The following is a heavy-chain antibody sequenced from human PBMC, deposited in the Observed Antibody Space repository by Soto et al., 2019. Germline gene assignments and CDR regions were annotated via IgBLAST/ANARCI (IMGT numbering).Heavy chain of an antibody. D-gene: IGHD2-15*01. CDR3: ARDLGCSGGSCYPNNWFDP. Sequence: PSETLSLTCAVSGGSFTSNNWWTWVRQPPGQGLEWIGEIYRTGSTNYNPSLKSRVTISVDTSKNQFSLKLSSVTAADTAVYYCARDLGCSGGSCYPNNWFDPWGQGTLVTVSS. CDR2: IYRTGST. CDR1: GGSFTSNNW. J-gene: IGHJ5*02. V-gene: IGHV4-4*02.